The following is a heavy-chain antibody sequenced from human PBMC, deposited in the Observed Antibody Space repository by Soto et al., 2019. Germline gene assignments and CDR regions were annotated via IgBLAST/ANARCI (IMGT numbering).Heavy chain of an antibody. CDR1: GFTLSSYA. CDR2: ISSSSSTI. D-gene: IGHD6-13*01. CDR3: ARTGQRLVSAFDI. J-gene: IGHJ3*02. Sequence: GGSLRLSCAASGFTLSSYAMSWVRQTPGKGLEWVSYISSSSSTIYNADSVKGRFTISRDNAKKSLYLQMNCLGGGDTAVYLCARTGQRLVSAFDILGQGTMVTVS. V-gene: IGHV3-48*01.